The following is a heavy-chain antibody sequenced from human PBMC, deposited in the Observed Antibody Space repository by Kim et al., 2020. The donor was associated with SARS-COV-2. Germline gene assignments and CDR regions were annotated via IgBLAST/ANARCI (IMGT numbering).Heavy chain of an antibody. V-gene: IGHV4-39*01. D-gene: IGHD6-19*01. J-gene: IGHJ4*02. CDR3: ARRAISSDWVANFDY. Sequence: PSLQSRVTIFVDTSKNQFSLKLSSVTAADTAVYYCARRAISSDWVANFDYWGQGTLVTVSS.